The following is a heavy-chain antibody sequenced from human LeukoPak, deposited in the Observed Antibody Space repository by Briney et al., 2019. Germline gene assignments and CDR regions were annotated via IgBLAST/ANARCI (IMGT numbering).Heavy chain of an antibody. D-gene: IGHD3-3*01. V-gene: IGHV3-21*01. CDR1: GFTFSSYS. CDR3: ARDGTNYDFWSADAFDI. CDR2: ISSSSSYI. Sequence: PGGSLRLSCAASGFTFSSYSMNWVRQAPGKGLEWVSSISSSSSYIYYADSVKGRFTISRDNAKNSLYLQMNSLRAEDTAVYYCARDGTNYDFWSADAFDIWGQGTMVTVSS. J-gene: IGHJ3*02.